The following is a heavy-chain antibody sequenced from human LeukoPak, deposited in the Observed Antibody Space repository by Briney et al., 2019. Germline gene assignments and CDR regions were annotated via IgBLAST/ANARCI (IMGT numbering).Heavy chain of an antibody. CDR1: GYSISSGYY. CDR3: ATSRDGSSGWYDGGFYFDY. D-gene: IGHD6-19*01. Sequence: SETLSLTCTVSGYSISSGYYWGWIRQPPGKGLEWIGSIYHSRSTYYNPSLKSRVTISVDTSKNQFSLKLSSVTAANTAVYYCATSRDGSSGWYDGGFYFDYWGQGTLVTVSS. J-gene: IGHJ4*02. V-gene: IGHV4-38-2*02. CDR2: IYHSRST.